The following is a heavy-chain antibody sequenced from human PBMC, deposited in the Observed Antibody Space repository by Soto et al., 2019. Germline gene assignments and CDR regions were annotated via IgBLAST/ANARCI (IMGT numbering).Heavy chain of an antibody. CDR1: GFSFSSYW. D-gene: IGHD4-17*01. V-gene: IGHV3-74*01. CDR3: ARGLYRDYGQDY. CDR2: INGDGTST. J-gene: IGHJ4*02. Sequence: VQLVESGGGLVQTGGSLRLSCAASGFSFSSYWMHWVRQAPGEGLVWVSRINGDGTSTNYADSVKGRFTISRDNAQNTLYLQMNSRRAEDTAVYSCARGLYRDYGQDYGGQGTLVTVSS.